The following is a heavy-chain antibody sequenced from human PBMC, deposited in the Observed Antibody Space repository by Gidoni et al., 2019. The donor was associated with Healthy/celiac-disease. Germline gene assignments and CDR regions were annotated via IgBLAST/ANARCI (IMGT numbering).Heavy chain of an antibody. CDR1: GGSISSSSYY. D-gene: IGHD3-10*01. J-gene: IGHJ4*02. V-gene: IGHV4-39*01. Sequence: QLQLQESGPGLVKPSETLSLTCTVSGGSISSSSYYWGWIRQPPGKGLEWIGSIYYSGSTYYNPSLKSRVTISVDTSKNQFSLKLSSVTAADTAVYYCARHAGYYGSGSYSTMYYFDYWGQGTLVTVSS. CDR2: IYYSGST. CDR3: ARHAGYYGSGSYSTMYYFDY.